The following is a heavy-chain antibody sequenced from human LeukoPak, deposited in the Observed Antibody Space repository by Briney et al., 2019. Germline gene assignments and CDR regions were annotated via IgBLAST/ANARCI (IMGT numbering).Heavy chain of an antibody. Sequence: GGSLRLSCAVSGLTFSSSWMDWVRQAPGKGLEWVSAISGSGGSTYYADSVKGRFTISRDNSKNTLYLQMNSLRAEDTAVYYCAKAISVGVGATGNYWGQGTLVTVSS. CDR1: GLTFSSSW. CDR3: AKAISVGVGATGNY. V-gene: IGHV3-23*01. D-gene: IGHD1-26*01. CDR2: ISGSGGST. J-gene: IGHJ4*02.